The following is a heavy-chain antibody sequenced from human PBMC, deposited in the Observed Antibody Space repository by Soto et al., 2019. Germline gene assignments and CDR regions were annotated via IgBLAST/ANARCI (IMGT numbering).Heavy chain of an antibody. CDR3: AKDVYCSSINCYPGWFDP. V-gene: IGHV1-18*01. CDR2: ISAYNGNT. Sequence: ASVKVSCKASGYTFTSYGISWVRQAPGQGLEWMGWISAYNGNTKYAQKLQGRVTMTTDTSTSTAYMELSSLRAEDTALYYCAKDVYCSSINCYPGWFDPWGQGTLVTVSS. CDR1: GYTFTSYG. J-gene: IGHJ5*02. D-gene: IGHD2-2*01.